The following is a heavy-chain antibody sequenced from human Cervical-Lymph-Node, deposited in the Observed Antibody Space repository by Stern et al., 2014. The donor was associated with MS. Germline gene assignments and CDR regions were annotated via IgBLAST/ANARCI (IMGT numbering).Heavy chain of an antibody. Sequence: VQLVESGGGLVQPGGSLRLSCAASGFSFFSYDMHWVRRATGRGLEWVSIIGTDGDTSYADSVKGRFTISRDNAKNSFHLQMNSLRAGDTAVYYCTRAPPSRWFGELPTFDFWGQGALVTVSS. CDR2: IGTDGDT. J-gene: IGHJ4*02. CDR1: GFSFFSYD. D-gene: IGHD3-10*01. V-gene: IGHV3-13*01. CDR3: TRAPPSRWFGELPTFDF.